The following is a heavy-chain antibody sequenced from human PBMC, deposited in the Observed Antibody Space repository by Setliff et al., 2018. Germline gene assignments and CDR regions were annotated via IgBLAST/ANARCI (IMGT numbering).Heavy chain of an antibody. CDR2: IYPDGTT. D-gene: IGHD2-8*02. CDR1: GDSMNDNH. CDR3: ARLSPYNTGPPFDY. Sequence: SETLSLTCTVSGDSMNDNHWTWMRRPPGKGLEWIGYIYPDGTTNYNPSLKSRMTISLDMSKNQFSLNLRSVTAADTAVYYCARLSPYNTGPPFDYWGQGTLVTVSS. V-gene: IGHV4-4*08. J-gene: IGHJ4*02.